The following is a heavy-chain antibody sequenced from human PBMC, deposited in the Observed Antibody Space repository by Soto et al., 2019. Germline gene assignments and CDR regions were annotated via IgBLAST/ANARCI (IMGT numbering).Heavy chain of an antibody. J-gene: IGHJ4*02. CDR2: IYTSGST. Sequence: SETLSLTCTVSGGSISSYYWSWIRQPAGKGLEWIGRIYTSGSTNYNPSLKSRVTMSVDTSKNQFSLKLSSVTAADTAVYYCARGSGQQLAYYFDYWGQGTLVTVSS. CDR1: GGSISSYY. V-gene: IGHV4-4*07. D-gene: IGHD6-13*01. CDR3: ARGSGQQLAYYFDY.